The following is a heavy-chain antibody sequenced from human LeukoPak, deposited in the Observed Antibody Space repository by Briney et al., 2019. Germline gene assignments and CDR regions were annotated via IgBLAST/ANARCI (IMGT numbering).Heavy chain of an antibody. Sequence: ASVKVSCKASGYTFTSYDINWVRQATGQGLEWMGWMNPNSGNTGYAQKFQGRVTMTRNTSISTAYMELSSLRSEDTAVYYCARVSRARYYYDSSGYRNYYYMDVWGKGTTVTVSS. V-gene: IGHV1-8*01. D-gene: IGHD3-22*01. CDR3: ARVSRARYYYDSSGYRNYYYMDV. CDR1: GYTFTSYD. J-gene: IGHJ6*03. CDR2: MNPNSGNT.